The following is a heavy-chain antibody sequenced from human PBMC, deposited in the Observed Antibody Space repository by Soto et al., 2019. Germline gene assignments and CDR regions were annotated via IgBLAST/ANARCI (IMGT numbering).Heavy chain of an antibody. CDR3: ARLPASGNTNGGALDV. CDR1: GYTFSTYL. CDR2: IYPGDSDD. V-gene: IGHV5-51*01. J-gene: IGHJ3*01. Sequence: PGESLKISCEASGYTFSTYLISWVRQMPVKGLEWMAIIYPGDSDDRYSPSSQGHVTISADNSISTAYLQLTNLKASDTAIYYCARLPASGNTNGGALDVFGQVKVVTV. D-gene: IGHD2-15*01.